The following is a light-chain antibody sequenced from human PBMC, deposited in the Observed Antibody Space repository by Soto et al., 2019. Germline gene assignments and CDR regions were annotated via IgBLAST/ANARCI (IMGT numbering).Light chain of an antibody. J-gene: IGKJ1*01. CDR2: VAS. Sequence: DIQMTQSPSSLSASVGDRVTFTCRASQDIKDHLGWYQQKPGKAPKSLIYVASRLQSGVPPWFSGSGSGTEFTLTTSSLQPEDFATYFCLQHNSDPWTFGQGTKVEI. V-gene: IGKV1-17*01. CDR3: LQHNSDPWT. CDR1: QDIKDH.